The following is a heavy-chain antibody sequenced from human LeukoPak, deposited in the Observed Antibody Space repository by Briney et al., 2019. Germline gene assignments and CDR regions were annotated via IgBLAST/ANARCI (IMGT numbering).Heavy chain of an antibody. CDR2: IDHSGST. Sequence: SETLSLTCTVSGGSISSRSNYWGWIRQPPGKGLEWIGSIDHSGSTYYNPSLKSRVTISVVTSKNQFSLKLRSVTAADTAVYYCAKSFWWFGEFSPFDYWGQGTLLTVSS. CDR3: AKSFWWFGEFSPFDY. CDR1: GGSISSRSNY. D-gene: IGHD3-10*01. J-gene: IGHJ4*02. V-gene: IGHV4-39*01.